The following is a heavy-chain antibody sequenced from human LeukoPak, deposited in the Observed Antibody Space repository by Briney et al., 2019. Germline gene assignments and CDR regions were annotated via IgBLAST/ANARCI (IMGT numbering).Heavy chain of an antibody. CDR2: ISGSDSST. V-gene: IGHV3-23*01. CDR1: GFTFSPFT. Sequence: GGSLRLSCVASGFTFSPFTMNWVRQAPGKGLEWVSSISGSDSSTYYADFVKGRFTISRDNSKNTVYLQMNSLRADDTAVYYCAKGGGWLYYFDYWGQGTLVTVSS. J-gene: IGHJ4*02. CDR3: AKGGGWLYYFDY. D-gene: IGHD4-23*01.